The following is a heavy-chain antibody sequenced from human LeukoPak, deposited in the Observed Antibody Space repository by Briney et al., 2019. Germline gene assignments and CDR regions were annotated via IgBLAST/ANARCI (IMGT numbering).Heavy chain of an antibody. Sequence: GGSLRLSCAASGFTFSSYGVHWVRQAPGKGLEWVAFIRYDGSNKYYADSVKGRFTISRDNSKNTLYLQMNSLRAEDTAVYYCAKDSRFQWLVPNYFDYWGQGTLVTVSS. CDR1: GFTFSSYG. D-gene: IGHD6-19*01. CDR3: AKDSRFQWLVPNYFDY. J-gene: IGHJ4*02. V-gene: IGHV3-30*02. CDR2: IRYDGSNK.